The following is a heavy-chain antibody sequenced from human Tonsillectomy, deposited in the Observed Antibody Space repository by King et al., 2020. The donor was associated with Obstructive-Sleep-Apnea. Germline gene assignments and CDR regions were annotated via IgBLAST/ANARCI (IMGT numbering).Heavy chain of an antibody. CDR3: AKVQTSYSSGWSFFDY. Sequence: VQLVESGGGVVQPGGSLRLSCAASGFTFSSYGMHWVRQAPGKGLEWVAFIRYDGSNKYYADSVKVRFTISRNNSKNTLYLQMNSLRAEDTAVYYCAKVQTSYSSGWSFFDYWGQGTLVTVSS. J-gene: IGHJ4*02. V-gene: IGHV3-30*02. CDR1: GFTFSSYG. CDR2: IRYDGSNK. D-gene: IGHD6-19*01.